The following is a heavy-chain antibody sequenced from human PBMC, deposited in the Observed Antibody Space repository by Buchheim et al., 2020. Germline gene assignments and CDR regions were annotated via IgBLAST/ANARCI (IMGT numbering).Heavy chain of an antibody. CDR2: IRSSSSTI. D-gene: IGHD4-23*01. CDR3: ARDQTPAEDWYFDL. CDR1: GFTFSSYS. Sequence: EVQLAESGGGWVQPGGSLRLSCAASGFTFSSYSMNWVRQAPGKGLEWGSYIRSSSSTIYYAHSVKGRFTISRDNARNSTYLQMNSLRAEDTAVYYCARDQTPAEDWYFDLWGRGTL. J-gene: IGHJ2*01. V-gene: IGHV3-48*01.